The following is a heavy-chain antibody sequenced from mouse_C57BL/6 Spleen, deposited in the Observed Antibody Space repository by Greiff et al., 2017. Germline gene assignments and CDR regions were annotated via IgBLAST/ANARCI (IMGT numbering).Heavy chain of an antibody. CDR2: ISSGSSTI. D-gene: IGHD1-1*01. CDR1: GFTFSDYG. V-gene: IGHV5-17*01. Sequence: EVMLVESGGGLVKPGGSLKLSCAASGFTFSDYGMHWVRQAPEKGLEWVAYISSGSSTIYYADTVKGRFTISRDNAKNTLFLQMTSLRSEDTAMXYCARAPFTTVVATPFAYWGQGTLVTVSA. J-gene: IGHJ3*01. CDR3: ARAPFTTVVATPFAY.